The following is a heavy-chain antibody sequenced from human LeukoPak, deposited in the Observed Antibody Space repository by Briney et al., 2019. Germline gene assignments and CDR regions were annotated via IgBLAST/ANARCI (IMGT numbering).Heavy chain of an antibody. V-gene: IGHV3-23*01. Sequence: GGSLRLSCAASGFTFSSYAMNWVRQAPGKGLEWVSAISGSGGSTYYADSVKGRFTISRDNSKNTLYLQMDSLRSEDTAVYYCAKGSGWHFDYWGQGTLVTVSS. CDR3: AKGSGWHFDY. CDR2: ISGSGGST. J-gene: IGHJ4*02. CDR1: GFTFSSYA. D-gene: IGHD6-19*01.